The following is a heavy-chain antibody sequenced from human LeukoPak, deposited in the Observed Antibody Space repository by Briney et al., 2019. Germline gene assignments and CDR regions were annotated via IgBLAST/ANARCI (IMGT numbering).Heavy chain of an antibody. CDR3: AKVRGTYSSGYFFDY. V-gene: IGHV3-9*01. J-gene: IGHJ4*02. CDR2: ISWSSGYI. D-gene: IGHD6-19*01. CDR1: GFTFDNYA. Sequence: QPGGSLRLSCAASGFTFDNYAMHWVRQAPGKGLEWLSIISWSSGYIGYADSVKGRFTISRDNAKKSLDLQMNSLRAEDTAFYYCAKVRGTYSSGYFFDYWGQGTLVTVSS.